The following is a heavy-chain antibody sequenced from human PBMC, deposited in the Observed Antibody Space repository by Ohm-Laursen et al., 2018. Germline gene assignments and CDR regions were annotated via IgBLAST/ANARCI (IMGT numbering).Heavy chain of an antibody. CDR3: ASDPPSSGWSFSH. CDR2: IWSDGSNK. V-gene: IGHV3-33*01. J-gene: IGHJ4*02. CDR1: GFIFNSYA. D-gene: IGHD6-19*01. Sequence: SLRLSCTASGFIFNSYAMHWVRQAPGKGLEWVTMIWSDGSNKYYADSVKGRFTISRDNSKNTLYLQMSSLTVGDTAVYYCASDPPSSGWSFSHWGQGTLVTVSS.